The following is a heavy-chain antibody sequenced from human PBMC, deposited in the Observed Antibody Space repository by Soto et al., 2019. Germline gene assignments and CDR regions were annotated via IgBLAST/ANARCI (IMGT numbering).Heavy chain of an antibody. Sequence: GGSLRLSCAASGFTFSSYAMTWVRQAPGKGLEWVSSISNTGGATHYADSVKGRFSISRDNSNSTLYLQMNSLRAEDTAVYYCAKVRVVVVPAPMDGWGQGTTVTVSS. CDR1: GFTFSSYA. CDR2: ISNTGGAT. V-gene: IGHV3-23*01. CDR3: AKVRVVVVPAPMDG. J-gene: IGHJ6*02. D-gene: IGHD2-2*01.